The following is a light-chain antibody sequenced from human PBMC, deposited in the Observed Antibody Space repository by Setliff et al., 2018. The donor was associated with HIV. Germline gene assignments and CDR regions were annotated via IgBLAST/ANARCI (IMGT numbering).Light chain of an antibody. CDR1: SSDVGDFKY. Sequence: QSALTQPASVSGSPGQSISISCSATSSDVGDFKYVSWYQQHPGKAPKLIIYGVSERPSGVSNRFSGSKSGNTASLTISGLQAEDEADYYCCSYARSSTYVFGPGTKV. CDR2: GVS. J-gene: IGLJ1*01. V-gene: IGLV2-14*03. CDR3: CSYARSSTYV.